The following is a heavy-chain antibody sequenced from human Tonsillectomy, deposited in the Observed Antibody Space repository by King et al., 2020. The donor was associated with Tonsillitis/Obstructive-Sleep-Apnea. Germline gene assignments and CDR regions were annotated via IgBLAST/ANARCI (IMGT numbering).Heavy chain of an antibody. CDR3: ARLLFPRPGVTTSGTNYFDY. Sequence: VQLQESGPGLVKPSETLSLTCTVSGGSISNYYWSWIRQPPGKGLEWIGYIYYSGNTNYNPSLKSRVTISVDTSKNQFSLELSSVTAADTAVYYCARLLFPRPGVTTSGTNYFDYWGQGTLVTVSS. CDR1: GGSISNYY. J-gene: IGHJ4*02. CDR2: IYYSGNT. V-gene: IGHV4-59*08. D-gene: IGHD6-13*01.